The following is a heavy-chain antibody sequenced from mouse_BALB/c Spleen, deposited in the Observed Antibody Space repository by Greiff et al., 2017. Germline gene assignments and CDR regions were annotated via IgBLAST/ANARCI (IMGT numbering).Heavy chain of an antibody. CDR1: GFAFSSYD. CDR2: ISSGGGST. Sequence: DVMLVESGGGLVKPGGSLKLSCAASGFAFSSYDMSWVRQTPEKRLEWVAYISSGGGSTYYPDTVKGRFTISRDNAKNTLYLQMSSLKSEDTAMYYCARHTAWFAYWGQGTLVTVSA. J-gene: IGHJ3*01. CDR3: ARHTAWFAY. V-gene: IGHV5-12-1*01.